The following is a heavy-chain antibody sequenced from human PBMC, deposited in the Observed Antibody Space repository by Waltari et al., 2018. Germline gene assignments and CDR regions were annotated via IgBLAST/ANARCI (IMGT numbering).Heavy chain of an antibody. CDR3: ARDRGGTYLRGWFDP. Sequence: QVQLQESGPGLVKPSETLSLTCAVSGYSISSAYYWGWIRQPPGKGLEWIGSMSHSGATYNNPSLKSRVTISVDTSKSQFSLKLRSVTAADTAVYYCARDRGGTYLRGWFDPWGQGTPVTVSP. D-gene: IGHD1-26*01. CDR1: GYSISSAYY. CDR2: MSHSGAT. V-gene: IGHV4-38-2*02. J-gene: IGHJ5*02.